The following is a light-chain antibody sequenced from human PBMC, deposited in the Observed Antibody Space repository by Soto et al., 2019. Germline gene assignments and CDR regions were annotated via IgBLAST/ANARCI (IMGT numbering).Light chain of an antibody. CDR3: QEYSNWWT. V-gene: IGKV3-15*01. CDR1: QSVGTN. J-gene: IGKJ1*01. Sequence: ETVMTQSPATLSVSPGERATLSCRASQSVGTNVAWYQHKPGQAPRLLIYGASTRATGVPARFSGSAPGAAFTPTISSLQSEDSAVYYGQEYSNWWTFGQGTKIEIK. CDR2: GAS.